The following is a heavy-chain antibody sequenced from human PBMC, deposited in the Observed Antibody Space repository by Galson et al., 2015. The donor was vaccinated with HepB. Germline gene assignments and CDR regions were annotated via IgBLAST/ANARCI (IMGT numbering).Heavy chain of an antibody. CDR1: GFTFNDYR. Sequence: SLRLSCAASGFTFNDYRMNWVRQAPGKGLEWIAYISRNSKVIHYTDSAKGRFTVSRDNAKNSLYLQMNSLRAEDTAVYYCASGGFGELSWGQGTLVTVSS. CDR2: ISRNSKVI. J-gene: IGHJ5*02. V-gene: IGHV3-48*01. CDR3: ASGGFGELS. D-gene: IGHD3-10*01.